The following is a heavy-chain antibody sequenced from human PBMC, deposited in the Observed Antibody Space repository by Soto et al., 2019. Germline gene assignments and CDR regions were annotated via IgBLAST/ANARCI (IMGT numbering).Heavy chain of an antibody. D-gene: IGHD3-16*01. CDR3: AREMYTTRGSPFDY. CDR2: INPSSGST. CDR1: GYPFTSYY. J-gene: IGHJ4*02. V-gene: IGHV1-46*01. Sequence: QVQLVQSGAEVKKPGASVKVSCKASGYPFTSYYVHWVRQAPGQGLEWMGFINPSSGSTSYAQKFQGSVTMTRDTSTSTVYMEVSSLRSEDTAVYYCAREMYTTRGSPFDYWGQRTLVTVSS.